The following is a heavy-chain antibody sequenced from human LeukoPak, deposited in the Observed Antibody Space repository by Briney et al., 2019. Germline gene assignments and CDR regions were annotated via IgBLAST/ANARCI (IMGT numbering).Heavy chain of an antibody. V-gene: IGHV4-59*01. D-gene: IGHD2-15*01. J-gene: IGHJ5*02. Sequence: SETLSLTCTVSGGSTSSYYWSWIRQPPGKGLEWIGYIYYSGSTNYNPSLKSRVTISVDTSKNQFSLKLSSVTAADTAVYYCARDLTYCSGGSCYGWFDPWGQGTLVTVSS. CDR3: ARDLTYCSGGSCYGWFDP. CDR1: GGSTSSYY. CDR2: IYYSGST.